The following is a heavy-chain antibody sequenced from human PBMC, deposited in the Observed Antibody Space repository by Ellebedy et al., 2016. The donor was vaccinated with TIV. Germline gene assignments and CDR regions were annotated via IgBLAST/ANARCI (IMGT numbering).Heavy chain of an antibody. CDR1: GFTFSNYW. Sequence: GESLKISCVASGFTFSNYWMSWVRQAPGKGLEWVANINEDESKKYFADSVKGRFTISRDSSRNTLFLQMSNLRVEDTAVYYCATTQTGYSYGEFNYWGQGTLVTVSS. CDR3: ATTQTGYSYGEFNY. D-gene: IGHD5-18*01. J-gene: IGHJ4*02. V-gene: IGHV3-7*02. CDR2: INEDESKK.